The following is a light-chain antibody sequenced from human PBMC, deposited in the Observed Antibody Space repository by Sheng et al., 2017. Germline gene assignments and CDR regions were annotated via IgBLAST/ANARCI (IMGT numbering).Light chain of an antibody. CDR1: QSVSSN. Sequence: EIVMTQSPATLSVSPGERATLSCRASQSVSSNLAWYQQKPGQAPRLLIYGASTRATGIPARFSGSGSGTEFTLTISSLQSEDFAVYYCQQYNNWPHLTFGGGTKVEDQT. CDR2: GAS. CDR3: QQYNNWPHLT. V-gene: IGKV3-15*01. J-gene: IGKJ4*01.